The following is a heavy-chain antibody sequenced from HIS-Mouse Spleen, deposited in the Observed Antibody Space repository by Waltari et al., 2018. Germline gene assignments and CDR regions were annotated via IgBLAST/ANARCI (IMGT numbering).Heavy chain of an antibody. CDR1: GFTLSSYA. V-gene: IGHV3-30-3*01. CDR3: ARASVVGSGHFDY. D-gene: IGHD6-19*01. CDR2: ISNDGSNK. J-gene: IGHJ4*02. Sequence: QVQLVESGGGVVQPGSSLRLSCAASGFTLSSYAMPRVRQAPGKGLEWVAVISNDGSNKYYADSVKGRFTIYRDNSKNTLYLQMNSLRAEDTAVYYCARASVVGSGHFDYWGQGTLVTVSS.